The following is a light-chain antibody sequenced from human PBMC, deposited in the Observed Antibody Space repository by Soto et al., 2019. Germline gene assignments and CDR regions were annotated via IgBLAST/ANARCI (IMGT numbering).Light chain of an antibody. V-gene: IGKV3-20*01. CDR2: TTS. CDR3: QQCGTAPGT. CDR1: QSVSTNH. Sequence: EIVLTQSPGTLSLSPGERATLSCRASQSVSTNHLAWYQQKPGQAPRLLIYTTSIRATGIPDRFSGSGSGTDFTLTISRLEPEDFAVYYCQQCGTAPGTFGQGTKVDIK. J-gene: IGKJ1*01.